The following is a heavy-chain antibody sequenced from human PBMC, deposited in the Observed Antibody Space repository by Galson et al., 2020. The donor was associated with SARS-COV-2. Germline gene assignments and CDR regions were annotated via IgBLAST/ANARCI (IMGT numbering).Heavy chain of an antibody. V-gene: IGHV4-34*01. Sequence: SETLSLTCAVYGGSFSGYYWSWIRQPPGKGLEWIGEINHSGSTNYNPSLKNRVTISVDTSKNQFSLKLSSVTAADTAVYYCAREPTCGYSSGWYKVEDYWGQGTLVTVSS. CDR2: INHSGST. J-gene: IGHJ4*02. CDR1: GGSFSGYY. D-gene: IGHD6-19*01. CDR3: AREPTCGYSSGWYKVEDY.